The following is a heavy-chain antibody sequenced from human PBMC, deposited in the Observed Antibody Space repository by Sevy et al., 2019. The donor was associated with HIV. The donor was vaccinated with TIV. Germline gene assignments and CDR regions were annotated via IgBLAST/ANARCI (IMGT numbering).Heavy chain of an antibody. J-gene: IGHJ4*02. CDR2: IYHSGST. Sequence: SQTLSLTCTVSGYSISSGYYWGWIRQPPGKGLKWIGSIYHSGSTYYNPSLKSRVTISVDTSKNQFSLKLSSVTAADTAVYYCARVNRYYDFWSGYYTWYFDYWGQGTLVTVSS. V-gene: IGHV4-38-2*02. D-gene: IGHD3-3*01. CDR1: GYSISSGYY. CDR3: ARVNRYYDFWSGYYTWYFDY.